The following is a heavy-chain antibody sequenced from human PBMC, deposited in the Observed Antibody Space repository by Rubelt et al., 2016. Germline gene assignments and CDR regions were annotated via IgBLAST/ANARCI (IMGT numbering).Heavy chain of an antibody. CDR3: ARDGGSSGWYDY. CDR1: GGSISSYY. V-gene: IGHV4-59*01. CDR2: VYDSGTA. J-gene: IGHJ4*02. Sequence: QVQLQESGPGLVKPSETLSLTCTVSGGSISSYYWIWIRQPPGKGLEWIGHVYDSGTATYNPSLKSRVPISVDRSKNQFSLKLNSLTAADTAVYFCARDGGSSGWYDYWGQGTLVTVSS. D-gene: IGHD6-19*01.